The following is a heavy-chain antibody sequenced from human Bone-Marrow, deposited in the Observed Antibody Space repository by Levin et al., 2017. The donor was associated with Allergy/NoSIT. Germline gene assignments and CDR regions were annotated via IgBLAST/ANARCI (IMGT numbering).Heavy chain of an antibody. D-gene: IGHD6-13*01. CDR2: ISGSGGST. Sequence: LSLTCAASGFTFSSYAMSWVRQAPGKGLEWVSAISGSGGSTYYADSVKGRFTISRDNSKNTLYLQMNSLRAEDTAVYYCAKGRIAAAGYFDYWGQGTLVTVSS. CDR3: AKGRIAAAGYFDY. V-gene: IGHV3-23*01. J-gene: IGHJ4*02. CDR1: GFTFSSYA.